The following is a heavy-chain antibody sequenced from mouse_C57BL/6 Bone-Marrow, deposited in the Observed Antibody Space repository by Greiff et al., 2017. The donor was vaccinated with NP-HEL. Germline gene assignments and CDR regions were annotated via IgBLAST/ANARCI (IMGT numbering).Heavy chain of an antibody. CDR1: GFTFSDYY. V-gene: IGHV5-16*01. Sequence: EVQRVESEGGLVQPGSSMKLSCTASGFTFSDYYMAWVRQVPEKGLEWVANINYDGSSTYYLDSLKCRSIISRANAKNNLFLQMSSLKSEDSATYYCTREGGLRRRTYAMDYWGQGTSVTVSA. D-gene: IGHD2-4*01. CDR3: TREGGLRRRTYAMDY. J-gene: IGHJ4*01. CDR2: INYDGSST.